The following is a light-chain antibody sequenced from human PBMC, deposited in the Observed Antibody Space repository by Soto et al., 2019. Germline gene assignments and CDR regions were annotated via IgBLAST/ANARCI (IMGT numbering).Light chain of an antibody. Sequence: QTVVSQAPSFSVSPGGTVTLTCGLTSGSVLTSYYPTWYQQTPGQAPRTIIYSTNIRSSGVPDRFSGSILGNKAALTITGAQADDESDYYCALYVGTGTLLFGGGTKVTVL. CDR2: STN. CDR3: ALYVGTGTLL. CDR1: SGSVLTSYY. J-gene: IGLJ3*02. V-gene: IGLV8-61*01.